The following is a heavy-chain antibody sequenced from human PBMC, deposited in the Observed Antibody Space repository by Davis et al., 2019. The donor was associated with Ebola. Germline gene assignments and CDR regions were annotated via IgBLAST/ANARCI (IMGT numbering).Heavy chain of an antibody. CDR3: AHTRRYNWNYEGGMDV. CDR2: IYWDDDK. J-gene: IGHJ6*02. V-gene: IGHV2-5*02. CDR1: GFSLSTSGVG. D-gene: IGHD1-7*01. Sequence: SGPTLVKPTQTLTLTCTFSGFSLSTSGVGVGWIRQPPGKALEWLALIYWDDDKRYSPSLKSRLTITKDTSKNQVVLTMTNMDPVDTATYYCAHTRRYNWNYEGGMDVWGQGTTVTVSS.